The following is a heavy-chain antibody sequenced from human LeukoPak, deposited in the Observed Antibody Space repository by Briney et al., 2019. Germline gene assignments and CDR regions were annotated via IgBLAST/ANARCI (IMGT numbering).Heavy chain of an antibody. D-gene: IGHD3-9*01. CDR3: ARDTRYYDILTGYYYAEYFQH. V-gene: IGHV4-61*02. CDR2: IYTSGST. J-gene: IGHJ1*01. CDR1: GGSISSGSYY. Sequence: SQTLSLTCTVSGGSISSGSYYWSWIRQPAGKGLEWIGRIYTSGSTNYNPSLKSRVTISVDTSKNQFSLKLSSVTAADTAVYYCARDTRYYDILTGYYYAEYFQHWGQGTLVTVSS.